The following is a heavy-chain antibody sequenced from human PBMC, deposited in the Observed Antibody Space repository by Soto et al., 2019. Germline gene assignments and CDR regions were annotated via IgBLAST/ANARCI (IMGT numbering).Heavy chain of an antibody. CDR1: GYTFTIYG. CDR2: ISAYNGNT. V-gene: IGHV1-18*01. J-gene: IGHJ3*02. Sequence: ASVKVSCKASGYTFTIYGIIWVRRAPGQGLEWMGWISAYNGNTNYAQKLQGRVTMTTDTSTSTAYMELRSLRSDDTAVYYCARAGSYYVRDAFDIWGQGTMVTVSS. D-gene: IGHD1-26*01. CDR3: ARAGSYYVRDAFDI.